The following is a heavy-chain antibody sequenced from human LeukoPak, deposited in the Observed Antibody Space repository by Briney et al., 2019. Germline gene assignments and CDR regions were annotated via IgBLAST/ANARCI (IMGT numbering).Heavy chain of an antibody. CDR1: GFSFSDYN. CDR2: ITTSSTYI. D-gene: IGHD4-23*01. V-gene: IGHV3-21*04. Sequence: PGGSLRLSCAASGFSFSDYNMNWVRQAPGKELEWVSSITTSSTYIYYGDSVKGRFTISRDNSKNTLYLQMNSLRAEDTAVYYCARRAGGYSHPYDYWGQGILVTVSS. J-gene: IGHJ4*02. CDR3: ARRAGGYSHPYDY.